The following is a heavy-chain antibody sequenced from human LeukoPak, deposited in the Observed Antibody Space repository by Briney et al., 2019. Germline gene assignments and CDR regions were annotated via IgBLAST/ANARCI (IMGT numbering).Heavy chain of an antibody. CDR1: GFTFSSYP. V-gene: IGHV3-23*01. CDR2: IDTSGST. Sequence: GGSLRLSRAGSGFTFSSYPMTWVRQAPGKGLDWVSTIDTSGSTDYADSVKGRFTISRDNSKNTLYLQMNSLRAEDTAVYFCAKYSRPSSRVFDYWGQGTLATVSP. D-gene: IGHD6-13*01. J-gene: IGHJ4*02. CDR3: AKYSRPSSRVFDY.